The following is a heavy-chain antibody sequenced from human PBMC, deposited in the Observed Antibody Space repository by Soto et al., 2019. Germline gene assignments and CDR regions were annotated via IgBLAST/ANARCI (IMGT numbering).Heavy chain of an antibody. V-gene: IGHV1-18*01. J-gene: IGHJ4*02. CDR1: GYTFTSYG. CDR2: ISAYNGNT. Sequence: QVQLVQYGAEVKKPGASVKVSCKASGYTFTSYGITWVRQAPGQGLEWMGWISAYNGNTNYAQKLKGRGTTTTDTLASTAYRELRRLSSADTAVYYCAREPNFFAHWGQGTLVTVSS. CDR3: AREPNFFAH.